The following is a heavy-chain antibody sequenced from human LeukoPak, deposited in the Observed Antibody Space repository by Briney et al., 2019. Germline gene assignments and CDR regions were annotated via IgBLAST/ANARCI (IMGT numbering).Heavy chain of an antibody. CDR1: GGSFSGYY. J-gene: IGHJ6*02. V-gene: IGHV4-34*01. D-gene: IGHD2-2*02. Sequence: SETLSLTCAVYGGSFSGYYWSWIRQPPGKGLEWIGEINHSGSTNYNPSLKSRVTISVDTSKNQFSLKLSSVTAADTAVYYCARYCSSTSCHTESDYYYGMDVWGQGTTVTVSS. CDR3: ARYCSSTSCHTESDYYYGMDV. CDR2: INHSGST.